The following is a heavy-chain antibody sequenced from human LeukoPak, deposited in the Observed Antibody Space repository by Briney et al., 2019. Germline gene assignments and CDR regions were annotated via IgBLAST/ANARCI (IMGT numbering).Heavy chain of an antibody. J-gene: IGHJ6*02. CDR3: ARRGLVAVPAPHYYYGMDV. V-gene: IGHV3-33*01. D-gene: IGHD2-2*01. Sequence: GGSLRLSCAASGFTFSSYGMHWVRQAPGKGLEWVAVIWYDGSNKYYADSVKGRFTISRDNSKNTLYLQMNSLRAEDTAVYYCARRGLVAVPAPHYYYGMDVWGQGTTVTVSS. CDR2: IWYDGSNK. CDR1: GFTFSSYG.